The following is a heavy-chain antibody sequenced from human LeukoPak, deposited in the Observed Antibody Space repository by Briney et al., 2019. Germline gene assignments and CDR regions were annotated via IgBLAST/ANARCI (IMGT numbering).Heavy chain of an antibody. J-gene: IGHJ4*02. CDR3: ARLGAATRRFDY. D-gene: IGHD2-15*01. Sequence: GASVKVSCKAFGYTFTSYAMHWVRQAPGQRLEWMGWINAGNGNTKYSQKFQGRVTITRDTSASTAYMELSSLRSEDTAVYYCARLGAATRRFDYWGQGTLVTVSS. V-gene: IGHV1-3*01. CDR1: GYTFTSYA. CDR2: INAGNGNT.